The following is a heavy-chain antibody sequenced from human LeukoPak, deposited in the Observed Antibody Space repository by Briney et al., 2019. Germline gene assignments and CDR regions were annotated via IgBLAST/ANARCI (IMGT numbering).Heavy chain of an antibody. D-gene: IGHD3-10*01. J-gene: IGHJ4*02. CDR1: GDSINGYY. V-gene: IGHV4-59*01. Sequence: PSETLSLTCTVSGDSINGYYWSWLRQPPGKELEWIGYIHYSGSTNYNPSFKSRVTISVDTSKNQFSLKLSSLTAADTAVYYCARLRAGVGEFSLDYWGQGTLVTVSS. CDR2: IHYSGST. CDR3: ARLRAGVGEFSLDY.